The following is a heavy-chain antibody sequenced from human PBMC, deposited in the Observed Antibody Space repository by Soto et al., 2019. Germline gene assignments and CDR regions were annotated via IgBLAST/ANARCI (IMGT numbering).Heavy chain of an antibody. V-gene: IGHV3-64*02. Sequence: PGGSLRLSCAASGFTFSTYAMNWVRQAPGKGLEYVSAISSNGGGTFYADSVEGRFTISRDNSKNTLYLQVGSLRPEDMAVYYCARSNHDFWSGYAQSYFDNWGQGTLVTVSS. CDR2: ISSNGGGT. CDR1: GFTFSTYA. CDR3: ARSNHDFWSGYAQSYFDN. D-gene: IGHD3-3*01. J-gene: IGHJ4*02.